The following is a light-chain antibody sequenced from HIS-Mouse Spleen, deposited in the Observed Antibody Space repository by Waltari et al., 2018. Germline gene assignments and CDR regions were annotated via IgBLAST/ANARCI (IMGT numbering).Light chain of an antibody. CDR2: DVS. Sequence: QSALPQPASVSGSPGPSITISCTGTSSDVGRYNYVSWYQQPPGKAPKLMIYDVSNRPSGVSNRFSGSKSGNTASLTISGLQAEDEADYYCSSYTSSSFNVVFGGGTKLTVL. CDR3: SSYTSSSFNVV. V-gene: IGLV2-14*03. J-gene: IGLJ2*01. CDR1: SSDVGRYNY.